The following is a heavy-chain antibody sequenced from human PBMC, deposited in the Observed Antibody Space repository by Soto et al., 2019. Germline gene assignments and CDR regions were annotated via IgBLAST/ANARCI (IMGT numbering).Heavy chain of an antibody. CDR3: ARGGRKTGTTSGY. Sequence: QVQLVESGGGVVQPGRSLRLSCAASGFTFSSYGMQWVRQAPGKGLEWVAVIWYDGSNKYYADSVKGRFTISRDNSKNTLYLQMNSLRAEDTAVYYCARGGRKTGTTSGYWGQGTLVTVSS. J-gene: IGHJ4*02. CDR1: GFTFSSYG. V-gene: IGHV3-33*01. D-gene: IGHD1-1*01. CDR2: IWYDGSNK.